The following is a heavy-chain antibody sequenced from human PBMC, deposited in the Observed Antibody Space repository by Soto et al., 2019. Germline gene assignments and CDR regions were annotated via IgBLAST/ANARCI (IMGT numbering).Heavy chain of an antibody. CDR3: AKDGGGD. D-gene: IGHD3-16*01. CDR1: GFTFSSYG. J-gene: IGHJ4*02. V-gene: IGHV3-30*18. Sequence: QVQLVESGGGVVQPGRSLRLSCAASGFTFSSYGMHWVRQAPGKGLEWVAVISYDGSNKYYADSVKGRFTISRDNSKNTLYLQMSSLRAEDTAVYYCAKDGGGDWGQGTLVTVSS. CDR2: ISYDGSNK.